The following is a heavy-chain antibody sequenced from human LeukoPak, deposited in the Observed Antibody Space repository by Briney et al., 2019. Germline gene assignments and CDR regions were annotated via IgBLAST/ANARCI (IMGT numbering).Heavy chain of an antibody. CDR2: ISGSGGST. CDR3: GKDPGYQVVYCFDY. V-gene: IGHV3-23*01. CDR1: GFTFSSYS. D-gene: IGHD2-2*01. J-gene: IGHJ4*02. Sequence: KPGGSLRLSCAASGFTFSSYSMSWVRQAPGKGLEWASGISGSGGSTDYADSVKGRFTISRDNSKNTLYLQMNSLRVEDTAVYYCGKDPGYQVVYCFDYWGQGTLVTVSS.